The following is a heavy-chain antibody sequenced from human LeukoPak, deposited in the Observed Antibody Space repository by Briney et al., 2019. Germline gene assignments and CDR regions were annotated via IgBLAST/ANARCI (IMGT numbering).Heavy chain of an antibody. J-gene: IGHJ4*02. V-gene: IGHV3-23*01. Sequence: GGSLRLSCAASGFTYSSHAMSWVRQAPGKGLEWVSDISGSGGSTDYADSVKGRFTISSDNSKNTLYLQMNSLRAEDTAVYYCAKRVLRYFDWSSPNNYYFDDRVQGTLVTVSS. CDR3: AKRVLRYFDWSSPNNYYFDD. CDR2: ISGSGGST. D-gene: IGHD3-9*01. CDR1: GFTYSSHA.